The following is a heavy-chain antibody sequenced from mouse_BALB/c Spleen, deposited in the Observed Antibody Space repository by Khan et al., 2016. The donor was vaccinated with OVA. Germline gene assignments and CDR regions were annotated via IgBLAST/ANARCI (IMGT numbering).Heavy chain of an antibody. D-gene: IGHD2-10*01. CDR1: GFSLTNYG. J-gene: IGHJ4*01. CDR3: DSQPYYHYYIMDY. V-gene: IGHV2-6-1*01. Sequence: QVQLQQSGPGLVAPSQSLSITCTTSGFSLTNYGIHWVRQPPGKGLEWLGVIWSDGSTTYNSDLKSRLSISKDNSKSQVFMKMNSLKTDDTDMYYCDSQPYYHYYIMDYWGQGTSVTVSS. CDR2: IWSDGST.